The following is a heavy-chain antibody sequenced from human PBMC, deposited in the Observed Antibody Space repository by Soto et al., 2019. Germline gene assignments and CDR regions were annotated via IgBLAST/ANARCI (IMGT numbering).Heavy chain of an antibody. V-gene: IGHV3-23*01. J-gene: IGHJ4*02. CDR1: GFTFNSYA. CDR3: AKGRVGSGSLTPRIDF. D-gene: IGHD3-10*01. Sequence: ESGGGLVQPGGSLRLSCAASGFTFNSYAMSWVRQAPGKGLEWVSAISGGGDTTSYADSVKGRFTVSRDGSKNTLYLQMNSLRAEDTALYYCAKGRVGSGSLTPRIDFWGQGTLVTVSS. CDR2: ISGGGDTT.